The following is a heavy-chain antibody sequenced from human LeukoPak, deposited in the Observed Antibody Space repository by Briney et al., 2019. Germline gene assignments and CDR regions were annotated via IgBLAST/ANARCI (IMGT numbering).Heavy chain of an antibody. CDR1: GYSITSYL. CDR3: ASPKTTVTTSLDYYGMDV. J-gene: IGHJ6*02. V-gene: IGHV5-10-1*01. Sequence: HGESLKTSCTGSGYSITSYLISCVRQMPGKGQEVMVRIDPSDSYTNYSPSFQGHVTISADKSISTAYLQWSSLKASDTAMYYCASPKTTVTTSLDYYGMDVWGQGTTVTVSS. CDR2: IDPSDSYT. D-gene: IGHD4-17*01.